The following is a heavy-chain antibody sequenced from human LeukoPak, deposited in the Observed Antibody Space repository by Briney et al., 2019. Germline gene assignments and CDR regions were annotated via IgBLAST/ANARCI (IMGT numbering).Heavy chain of an antibody. Sequence: PGRSLRLSCAGSGFSFSRYWMAWVRQAPGKGLEWVASINQDVSRIHYVDSVKGRFTISRDNAKNSLFLQMNSVRVEDTAVYYCARLKDDGTKFDYWGQGTLVTVSS. J-gene: IGHJ4*02. CDR2: INQDVSRI. V-gene: IGHV3-7*01. D-gene: IGHD5-24*01. CDR1: GFSFSRYW. CDR3: ARLKDDGTKFDY.